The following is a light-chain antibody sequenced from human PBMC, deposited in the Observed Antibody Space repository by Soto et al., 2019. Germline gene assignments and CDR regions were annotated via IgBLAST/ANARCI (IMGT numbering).Light chain of an antibody. CDR2: GAS. CDR1: QSIAIS. V-gene: IGKV3-15*01. CDR3: HQYNDWWT. J-gene: IGKJ1*01. Sequence: PGERATLSCRASQSIAISLAWYQQKPGLAPRLLIYGASTRATGIPARFSGSGSGTKFTLTINGLQSEDFAVYYCHQYNDWWTFGQGTKVEIK.